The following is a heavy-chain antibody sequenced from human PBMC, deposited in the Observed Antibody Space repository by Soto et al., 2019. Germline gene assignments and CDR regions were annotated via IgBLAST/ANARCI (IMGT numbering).Heavy chain of an antibody. J-gene: IGHJ4*02. V-gene: IGHV3-21*01. CDR2: ISSTTNYI. CDR3: ARESEDLTSNFDY. CDR1: GFTFTGYS. Sequence: GGSLRLSCAASGFTFTGYSMNWVRQAAGKGLEWVSSISSTTNYIYYANSMKGRFTVSRDNAKNSVYLEMNSLSAEDTALYYCARESEDLTSNFDYWGQGTLVTVSS.